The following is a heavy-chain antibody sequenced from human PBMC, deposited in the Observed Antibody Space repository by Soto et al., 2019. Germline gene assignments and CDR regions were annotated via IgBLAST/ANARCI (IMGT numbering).Heavy chain of an antibody. CDR3: ARGEVDFWSGSKLYGMDV. Sequence: SETLSLTRAVYGGYFSGYYWSWIRQPPWKGLEWVVEINHSGSTNYNPSLKSRVTISGDKDKNQFSLKLSSVTAADTAVYYCARGEVDFWSGSKLYGMDVWGQGTTVT. CDR2: INHSGST. D-gene: IGHD3-3*01. CDR1: GGYFSGYY. J-gene: IGHJ6*02. V-gene: IGHV4-34*01.